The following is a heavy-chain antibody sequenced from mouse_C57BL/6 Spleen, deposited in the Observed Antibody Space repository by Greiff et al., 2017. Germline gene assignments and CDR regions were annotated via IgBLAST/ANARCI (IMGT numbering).Heavy chain of an antibody. D-gene: IGHD2-1*01. CDR2: IDPETGGT. CDR3: TRGAYGNYWYFDV. Sequence: QVQLKESGAELVRPGASVTLSCKASGYTFTDYEMHWVKQTPVHGLEWIGAIDPETGGTAYNQKFKGKAILTADKSSSTAYMELRSLTSEDSAVYYCTRGAYGNYWYFDVWGTGTTVTVSS. CDR1: GYTFTDYE. J-gene: IGHJ1*03. V-gene: IGHV1-15*01.